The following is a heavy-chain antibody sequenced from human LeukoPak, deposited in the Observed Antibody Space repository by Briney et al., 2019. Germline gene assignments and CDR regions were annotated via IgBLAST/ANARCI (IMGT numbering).Heavy chain of an antibody. CDR1: GYTFTSYD. J-gene: IGHJ5*02. D-gene: IGHD6-6*01. CDR3: ARGAGYSSSSASFDP. Sequence: GASVKVSCKASGYTFTSYDINWVRQATGQGLEWMGWMNPNSGNAGYAQKFQGRVTMTTNTSISTAYMELSSLRSEDTAVYYCARGAGYSSSSASFDPWGEKALLTVSS. V-gene: IGHV1-8*01. CDR2: MNPNSGNA.